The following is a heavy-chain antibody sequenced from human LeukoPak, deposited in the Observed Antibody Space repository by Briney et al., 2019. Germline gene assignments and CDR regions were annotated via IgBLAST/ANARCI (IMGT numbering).Heavy chain of an antibody. CDR2: IYYSGST. V-gene: IGHV4-59*01. D-gene: IGHD6-13*01. Sequence: PSETLSLTCTVSGGSISSYYWSWIRQPPGKGLEWIGYIYYSGSTNYNPSLKSRVTISVDTSKNQFSLRLSSVTAADTAVYYCARFQAFYSGKNGWFDPWGQGTLVTVSS. CDR1: GGSISSYY. CDR3: ARFQAFYSGKNGWFDP. J-gene: IGHJ5*02.